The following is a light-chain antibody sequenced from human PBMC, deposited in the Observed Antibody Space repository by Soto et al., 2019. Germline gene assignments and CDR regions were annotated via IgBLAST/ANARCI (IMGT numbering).Light chain of an antibody. Sequence: QSALTQPASVSGSPGQSITISCTGTSSDVGGYNYVSWYQQHPGKAPKLIIYVVSSRPSGVSNRFSGSKSGNTASLTISGLQAEDEADYYCSSYTRGSTLVVFGGGTKVTVL. CDR2: VVS. J-gene: IGLJ2*01. CDR3: SSYTRGSTLVV. V-gene: IGLV2-14*01. CDR1: SSDVGGYNY.